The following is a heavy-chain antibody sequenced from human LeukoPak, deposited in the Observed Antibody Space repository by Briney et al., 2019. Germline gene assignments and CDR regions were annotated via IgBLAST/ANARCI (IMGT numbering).Heavy chain of an antibody. D-gene: IGHD1-1*01. CDR1: GFTFSSYA. J-gene: IGHJ4*02. Sequence: GGSLRLSCAASGFTFSSYAMSWVRQAPGKGLEWVSAISGSGGSTYYADSVKGRFTISRDNSKNTLYLQMNSLRAEDTAVYYCAKDQRSYNWNDAANFDYWGQGTLVTVSS. V-gene: IGHV3-23*01. CDR3: AKDQRSYNWNDAANFDY. CDR2: ISGSGGST.